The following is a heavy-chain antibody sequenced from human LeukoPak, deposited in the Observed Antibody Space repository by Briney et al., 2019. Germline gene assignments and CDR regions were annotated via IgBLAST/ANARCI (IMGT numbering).Heavy chain of an antibody. V-gene: IGHV1-2*02. CDR3: ATMGATNFDH. CDR2: INPNSGGT. Sequence: GSVRDSSKASGYTFTDYNMHWARPAPGQGLEWLGWINPNSGGTSNASRDQGRVTMTRDTSISTAYMEVSRLRSDDTAVYYCATMGATNFDHWGQ. CDR1: GYTFTDYN. J-gene: IGHJ4*01. D-gene: IGHD1-26*01.